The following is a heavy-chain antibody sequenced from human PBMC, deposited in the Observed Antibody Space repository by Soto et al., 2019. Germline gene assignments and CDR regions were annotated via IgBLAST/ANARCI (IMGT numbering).Heavy chain of an antibody. CDR3: AREGGESSDGLYYFDF. J-gene: IGHJ4*02. CDR2: IYYSENT. Sequence: SETLSLTCTVSGGSTSSDNYWSWIRQPPGKGLEWIGHIYYSENTDYNPSLKSRLAISIDTSKNQFSLKLSSVTAADTAVYFCAREGGESSDGLYYFDFWGQGSLVTVSS. D-gene: IGHD3-16*01. V-gene: IGHV4-30-4*01. CDR1: GGSTSSDNY.